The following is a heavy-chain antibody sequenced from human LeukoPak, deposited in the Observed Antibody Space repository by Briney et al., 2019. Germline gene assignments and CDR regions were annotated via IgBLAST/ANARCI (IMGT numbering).Heavy chain of an antibody. J-gene: IGHJ4*02. CDR1: GGSISSYY. CDR2: IYYSGST. V-gene: IGHV4-59*01. D-gene: IGHD6-13*01. Sequence: SETLSLTCTVSGGSISSYYWSWIRQPPGKGLEWIGYIYYSGSTNYNPSLKSRVTISVDTSKNQFSLKLSSVTAADTAAYYCARASSSSWYYFDYWGQGTLVTVSS. CDR3: ARASSSSWYYFDY.